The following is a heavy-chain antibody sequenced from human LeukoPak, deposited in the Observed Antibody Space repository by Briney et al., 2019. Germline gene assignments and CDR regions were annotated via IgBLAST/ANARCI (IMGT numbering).Heavy chain of an antibody. CDR1: GGTFSSYA. Sequence: SVKVSCKASGGTFSSYAISWVRQAPGQGLEWMGRIIPIFGTANCAQKFQGRVTITTDESTSTAYMELSSLRSEDTAVYYCARDRDFWSGYYAIGGFDYWGQGTLVTVSS. D-gene: IGHD3-3*01. CDR3: ARDRDFWSGYYAIGGFDY. V-gene: IGHV1-69*05. J-gene: IGHJ4*02. CDR2: IIPIFGTA.